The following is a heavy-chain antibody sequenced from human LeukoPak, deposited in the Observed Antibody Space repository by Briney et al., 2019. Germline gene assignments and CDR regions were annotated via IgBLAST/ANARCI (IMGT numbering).Heavy chain of an antibody. CDR1: GGSISSYY. D-gene: IGHD3-16*01. Sequence: SETLSLTCTVSGGSISSYYWSWIRQPPGKGLEWIGYIYYSGSTNYNPSLKSRVTISVDTSKNQFTLKLSSVTAADTAVYYCARGRYGWLPFDYWGQGTLGTVSS. CDR2: IYYSGST. V-gene: IGHV4-59*01. J-gene: IGHJ4*02. CDR3: ARGRYGWLPFDY.